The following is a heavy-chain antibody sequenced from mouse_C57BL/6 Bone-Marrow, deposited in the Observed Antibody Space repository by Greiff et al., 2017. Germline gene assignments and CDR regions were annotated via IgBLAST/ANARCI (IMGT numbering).Heavy chain of an antibody. CDR3: TRESTVPCYWYFDV. CDR2: IDPETGGT. CDR1: GYTFTDYE. J-gene: IGHJ1*03. V-gene: IGHV1-15*01. Sequence: QVQLKQSGAELVRPGASVTLSCKASGYTFTDYEMHWVKQTPVHGLEWIGAIDPETGGTAYNQKFKGKAILTADKSSSTAYMELRSLTSEDSAVYYWTRESTVPCYWYFDVWGTGTTVTVSS. D-gene: IGHD1-1*01.